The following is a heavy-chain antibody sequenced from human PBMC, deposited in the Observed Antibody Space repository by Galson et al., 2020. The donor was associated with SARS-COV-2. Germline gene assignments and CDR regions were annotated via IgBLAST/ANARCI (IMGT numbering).Heavy chain of an antibody. CDR2: INHRGST. D-gene: IGHD2-15*01. CDR1: GGSFRNYY. J-gene: IGHJ6*03. V-gene: IGHV4-34*01. Sequence: SETLSLTCAVYGGSFRNYYWTWIRQSPEKGLEWLGEINHRGSTNYNPSLKSRVAMSVDASKNQFSLSLSPETAADTAVYYCARGAEERRIIVVGPYYYSYMDVWGSGATVTVSS. CDR3: ARGAEERRIIVVGPYYYSYMDV.